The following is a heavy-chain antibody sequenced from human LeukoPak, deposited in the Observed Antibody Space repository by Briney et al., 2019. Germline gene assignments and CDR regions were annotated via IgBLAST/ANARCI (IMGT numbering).Heavy chain of an antibody. J-gene: IGHJ4*02. D-gene: IGHD1-26*01. V-gene: IGHV1-69-2*01. CDR2: VDPEDGET. CDR1: GYTFTSYG. Sequence: ASVKVSCKASGYTFTSYGISWVRQAPGQGLEWMGLVDPEDGETIYAEKFQGRVTITADTSTDTAYMELSSLRSEDTAVYYCATDRDSGSYYAFDYWGQGTLVTVSS. CDR3: ATDRDSGSYYAFDY.